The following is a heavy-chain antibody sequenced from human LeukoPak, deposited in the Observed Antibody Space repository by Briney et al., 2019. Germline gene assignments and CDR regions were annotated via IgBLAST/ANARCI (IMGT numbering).Heavy chain of an antibody. Sequence: ASVKVSCKSSGFTCADEYIHWVRQAPGQGLEWMGWINPYNGAINYAQKFQGRVTLTRDTSISTAYMELSRLTSGDTAVYYCARDPKSQLLLDYWGQGTLVTVSS. D-gene: IGHD2-2*01. CDR1: GFTCADEY. CDR3: ARDPKSQLLLDY. J-gene: IGHJ4*02. CDR2: INPYNGAI. V-gene: IGHV1-2*02.